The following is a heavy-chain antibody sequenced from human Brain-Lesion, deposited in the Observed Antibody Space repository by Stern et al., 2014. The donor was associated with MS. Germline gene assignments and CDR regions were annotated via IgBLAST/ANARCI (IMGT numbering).Heavy chain of an antibody. CDR2: IINGATT. V-gene: IGHV3-53*01. J-gene: IGHJ4*02. CDR3: ARDDGREPALLH. D-gene: IGHD1-14*01. Sequence: EVQLVESGGGLIQPGGSLSLSCKVSGFSVSSGYMNWVRQAPGKGLEWVSVIINGATTHYADSVRGRFSISIDFSKNTLSLHMNNLRAEDTALYYCARDDGREPALLHWGQGTPVTV. CDR1: GFSVSSGY.